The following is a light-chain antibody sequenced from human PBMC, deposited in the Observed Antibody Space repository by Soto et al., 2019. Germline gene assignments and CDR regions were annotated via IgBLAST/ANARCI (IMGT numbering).Light chain of an antibody. CDR2: GAS. V-gene: IGKV3D-20*02. Sequence: EIVLTQSPGTLSLSPGERATLSCRASQSVSSSYLAWYQQKPGQAPRLLIYGASSRATGIPARFSGSGSGTDFTLTISSLEPEDFAVYYCQQRGDWPPITFGQGTRREIK. CDR3: QQRGDWPPIT. J-gene: IGKJ5*01. CDR1: QSVSSSY.